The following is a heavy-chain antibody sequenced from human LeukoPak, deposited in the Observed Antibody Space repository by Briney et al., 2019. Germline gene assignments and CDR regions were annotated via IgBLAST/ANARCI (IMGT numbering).Heavy chain of an antibody. CDR1: GSTFTNSA. Sequence: PGGSLRLSCAASGSTFTNSAMSWVRQAPGKGLEWVSTISGSGGSTYYADFVKGRFTISRDNSKSTLYLQMNSLRAEDTAVYYCAKSERGFWSGYYSLPYYMDVWGKGTTVTVSS. D-gene: IGHD3-3*01. CDR2: ISGSGGST. V-gene: IGHV3-23*01. J-gene: IGHJ6*03. CDR3: AKSERGFWSGYYSLPYYMDV.